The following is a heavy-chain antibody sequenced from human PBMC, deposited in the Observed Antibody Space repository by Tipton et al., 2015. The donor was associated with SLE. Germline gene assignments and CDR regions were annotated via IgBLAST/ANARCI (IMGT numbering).Heavy chain of an antibody. Sequence: QSGAEVKKPGSSVKVSCKASGGTLSSYSISWVRQAPGQGLEWMGRIIPFIDVTNYAQKFQDRVTLSADKSTRTAYMELSSLRSEDTAVYYCAKNRAEANSGSYFFDYWGQGTLVTVSS. CDR3: AKNRAEANSGSYFFDY. J-gene: IGHJ4*02. CDR1: GGTLSSYS. V-gene: IGHV1-69*04. CDR2: IIPFIDVT. D-gene: IGHD4-23*01.